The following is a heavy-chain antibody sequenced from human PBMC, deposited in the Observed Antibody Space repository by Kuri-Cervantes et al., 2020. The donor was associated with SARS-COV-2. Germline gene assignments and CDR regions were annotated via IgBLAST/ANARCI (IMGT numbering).Heavy chain of an antibody. CDR3: ATDTAMVGY. CDR1: GFTFSDYT. J-gene: IGHJ4*02. V-gene: IGHV3-48*04. D-gene: IGHD5-18*01. CDR2: ITGINNGSTI. Sequence: GESLKISCAASGFTFSDYTMNWVRQAPGKGLEWVSTITGINNGSTIYYADSVRGRFTISRDNAKNSLYLQMNSLRAEDTAVYYCATDTAMVGYWGQGTLVTVSS.